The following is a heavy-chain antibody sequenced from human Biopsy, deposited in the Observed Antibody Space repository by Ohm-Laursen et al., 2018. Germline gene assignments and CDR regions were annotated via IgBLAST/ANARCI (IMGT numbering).Heavy chain of an antibody. V-gene: IGHV3-48*03. CDR3: ARDQRGPSLLEAKLTPNYFDY. D-gene: IGHD1-1*01. J-gene: IGHJ4*02. CDR2: ISSSGSTI. CDR1: GFTFSSYE. Sequence: SLRLSCAASGFTFSSYEMNWVRQAPGKGLEWVSYISSSGSTIYYADSVKGRFTTSRDNAKNSLYLQMNSLRAEDTAVYYCARDQRGPSLLEAKLTPNYFDYWGRGSLVTVSS.